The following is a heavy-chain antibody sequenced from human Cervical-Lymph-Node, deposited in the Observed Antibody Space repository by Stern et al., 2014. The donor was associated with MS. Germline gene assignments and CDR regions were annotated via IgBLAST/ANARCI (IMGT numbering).Heavy chain of an antibody. V-gene: IGHV5-51*01. D-gene: IGHD2-2*01. J-gene: IGHJ5*02. CDR3: ARRHCSSRRCGWFDP. Sequence: EVQLVESGAEVKKPGESLKISCKGSGYSFTNYWIGWVRQMPGKGLEWMGIIYPGDSDTRYSPSFQGQVTISADKSISTAYLQWSSLKASDTAMYYCARRHCSSRRCGWFDPWGQGTLVTVYS. CDR1: GYSFTNYW. CDR2: IYPGDSDT.